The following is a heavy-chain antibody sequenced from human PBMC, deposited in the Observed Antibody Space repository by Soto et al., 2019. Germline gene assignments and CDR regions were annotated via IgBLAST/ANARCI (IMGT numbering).Heavy chain of an antibody. CDR1: GGSISSSNW. Sequence: QVQLQESGPGLVKPSGTVSVTCAVSGGSISSSNWWSWVRQHPGKGLEWIGEIYHSGSTNYNPCLKSRVTISVDKSKNQFSLKLSSVTAAYTAVYYCARLWFGELSYPYFDYWGQGTLVTVSS. CDR2: IYHSGST. V-gene: IGHV4-4*02. J-gene: IGHJ4*02. CDR3: ARLWFGELSYPYFDY. D-gene: IGHD3-10*01.